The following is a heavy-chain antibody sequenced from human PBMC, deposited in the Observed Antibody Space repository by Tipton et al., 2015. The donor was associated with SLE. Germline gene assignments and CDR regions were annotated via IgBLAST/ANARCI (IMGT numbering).Heavy chain of an antibody. D-gene: IGHD3-3*01. CDR1: GFDFDDFA. CDR2: ISWDSDGL. Sequence: SLRLSCVVSGFDFDDFAMHWVRQAPGKGLEWVSGISWDSDGLHYADSVKGRFTISRDNGKSALYLHMNGLRPEDTAVYYCARGNDFWSGYYYYMDVWGKGTTVTVSS. J-gene: IGHJ6*03. CDR3: ARGNDFWSGYYYYMDV. V-gene: IGHV3-9*01.